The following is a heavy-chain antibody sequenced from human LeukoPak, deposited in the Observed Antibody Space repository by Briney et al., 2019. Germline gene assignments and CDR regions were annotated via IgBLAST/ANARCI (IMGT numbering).Heavy chain of an antibody. D-gene: IGHD4-17*01. V-gene: IGHV3-21*01. CDR2: ISSSSSYI. CDR1: GFTFSSYS. J-gene: IGHJ4*02. Sequence: SGGSLRLSCAASGFTFSSYSMNWVRQAPGKGLEWVSSISSSSSYIYYADSVKGRFTISRDNSKNTLYLQMNSLRAEDTAVYYCARDPTDYGDQPGYWGQGTLVTVSS. CDR3: ARDPTDYGDQPGY.